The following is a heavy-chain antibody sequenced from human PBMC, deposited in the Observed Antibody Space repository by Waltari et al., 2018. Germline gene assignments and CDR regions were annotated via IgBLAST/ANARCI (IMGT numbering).Heavy chain of an antibody. D-gene: IGHD1-1*01. CDR3: ATYMGASIGTAAFDV. Sequence: AWSRRPAGQGMEGIGTMYYNGATCSSPSLKSRVTVSRYTSKNHLSLKLDSVTAADTAVYYCATYMGASIGTAAFDVWGQGTMVTVSS. CDR2: MYYNGAT. J-gene: IGHJ3*01. V-gene: IGHV4-39*02.